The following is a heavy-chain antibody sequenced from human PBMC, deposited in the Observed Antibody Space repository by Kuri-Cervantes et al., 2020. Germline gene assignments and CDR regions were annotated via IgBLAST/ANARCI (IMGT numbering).Heavy chain of an antibody. J-gene: IGHJ3*02. D-gene: IGHD1-7*01. Sequence: GSLYHSGSTYYNPSLKSRVTISLDTSKNQFSLKLSSVTAADTAVYYCARGELNSRRAFDIWGQGTMVTVSS. V-gene: IGHV4-38-2*02. CDR3: ARGELNSRRAFDI. CDR2: LYHSGST.